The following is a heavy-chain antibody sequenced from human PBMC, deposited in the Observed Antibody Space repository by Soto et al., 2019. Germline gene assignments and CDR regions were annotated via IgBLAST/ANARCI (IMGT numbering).Heavy chain of an antibody. CDR1: GGSISSGGNY. Sequence: QVQLQESGPGLVKPSQTLSLTCTVSGGSISSGGNYWSWSRQHPGKGLEWIGYIYYSGSTYYNPSLKSRVYMSVDTSKNQFSLKLSSVTAADTAVYYCARDQTPTAVGWFDPWGQGTLVTVSS. D-gene: IGHD1-26*01. J-gene: IGHJ5*02. V-gene: IGHV4-31*03. CDR2: IYYSGST. CDR3: ARDQTPTAVGWFDP.